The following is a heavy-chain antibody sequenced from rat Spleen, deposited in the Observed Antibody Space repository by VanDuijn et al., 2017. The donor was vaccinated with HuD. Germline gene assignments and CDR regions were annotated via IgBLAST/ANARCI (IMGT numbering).Heavy chain of an antibody. Sequence: EVQLEESGGGLVQPGRSMKLSCAASGFTFSSFPMVWVRQAPAKGLEWVATISIITGGTYYRDSVKGRFTISRDNAKSTLYLQMDSLRSEDTATYYCATHGTMAARSGYYFDYWGQGVMVTVSS. J-gene: IGHJ2*01. V-gene: IGHV5-46*01. CDR3: ATHGTMAARSGYYFDY. D-gene: IGHD1-2*01. CDR2: ISIITGGT. CDR1: GFTFSSFP.